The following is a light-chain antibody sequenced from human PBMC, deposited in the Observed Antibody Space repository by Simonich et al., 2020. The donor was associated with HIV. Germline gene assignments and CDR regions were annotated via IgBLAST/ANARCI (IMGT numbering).Light chain of an antibody. CDR1: SSDVGGYNY. J-gene: IGLJ2*01. Sequence: QSALTQPASVSGSPGQSITIYCPGTSSDVGGYNYVSWYQQHPAKTPKLIIYDVTKRPSGISNRFSGSKSGNTASLTISGLQAEDEADYYCSSYTGSSTFLFGGGTKLTVL. CDR2: DVT. V-gene: IGLV2-14*03. CDR3: SSYTGSSTFL.